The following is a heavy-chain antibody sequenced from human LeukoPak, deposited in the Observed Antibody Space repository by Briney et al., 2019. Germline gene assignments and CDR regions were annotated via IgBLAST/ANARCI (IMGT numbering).Heavy chain of an antibody. CDR2: ISAYNGNT. CDR1: GYTFTSYG. D-gene: IGHD3-10*01. CDR3: ARDLRAGSGVGYYSFDY. V-gene: IGHV1-18*01. J-gene: IGHJ4*02. Sequence: ASVKVSCKASGYTFTSYGISLVRQAPGQGLDWMGWISAYNGNTNYAQKLQGRVTMTTDTSTSTAYMELRSLRSDDTAVYYCARDLRAGSGVGYYSFDYWGQGTLVTVSS.